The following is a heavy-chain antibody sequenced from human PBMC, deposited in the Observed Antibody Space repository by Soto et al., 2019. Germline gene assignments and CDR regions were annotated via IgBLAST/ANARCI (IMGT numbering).Heavy chain of an antibody. CDR1: GYTFTRYG. CDR2: ISAYNAKT. Sequence: RASVKVSCKASGYTFTRYGISWVRQAPGQGLEWMGWISAYNAKTNYAQSFQGRVTMTRDTFTTIVYMELRSLTSDDTAVYYCAREGYCXSGSCALYSHDYYGMDVWGQGTTVTVSS. D-gene: IGHD2-15*01. V-gene: IGHV1-18*01. J-gene: IGHJ6*02. CDR3: AREGYCXSGSCALYSHDYYGMDV.